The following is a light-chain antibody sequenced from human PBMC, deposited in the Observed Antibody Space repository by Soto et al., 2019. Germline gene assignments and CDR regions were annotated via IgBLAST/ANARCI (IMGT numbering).Light chain of an antibody. J-gene: IGKJ1*01. Sequence: DIQMTQSPSTLSASVGDRVTTTCRASQSISDWWAWFQLKPGKAPKLRIYDASSLESGVPSRFSGSGSGTEFTLTISSLQPDDFATYYCQQYNSYSPWTFGQGTKVDI. CDR2: DAS. CDR3: QQYNSYSPWT. V-gene: IGKV1-5*01. CDR1: QSISDW.